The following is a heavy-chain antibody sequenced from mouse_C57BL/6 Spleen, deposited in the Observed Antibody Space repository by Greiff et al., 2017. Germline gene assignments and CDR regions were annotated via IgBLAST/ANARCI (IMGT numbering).Heavy chain of an antibody. J-gene: IGHJ4*01. V-gene: IGHV1-69*01. CDR3: ARGYEMDY. Sequence: VQLQQPGAELVMPGASVKLSCKASGYTFTSYWMHWVKQRPGQGLEWIGEIDPSDSYTNYNQKFKGKSTLTVDKSSSTAYMQLSSLTSEDSAVYYCARGYEMDYWGQGTSVTVSS. CDR1: GYTFTSYW. CDR2: IDPSDSYT. D-gene: IGHD2-3*01.